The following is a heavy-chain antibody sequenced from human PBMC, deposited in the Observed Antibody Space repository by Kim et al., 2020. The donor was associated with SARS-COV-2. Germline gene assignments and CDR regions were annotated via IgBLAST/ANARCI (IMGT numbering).Heavy chain of an antibody. D-gene: IGHD6-6*01. J-gene: IGHJ6*03. V-gene: IGHV1-46*01. CDR3: ARDRGRVAARPYYYYYYMDV. CDR1: GYTFTSYY. CDR2: INPSGGST. Sequence: ASVKVSCKASGYTFTSYYMHWVRQAPGQGLEWMGIINPSGGSTSYAQKFQGRVTMTRDTSTSTVYMELSSLRSEDMAVYYCARDRGRVAARPYYYYYYMDVWGKGTTVTVSS.